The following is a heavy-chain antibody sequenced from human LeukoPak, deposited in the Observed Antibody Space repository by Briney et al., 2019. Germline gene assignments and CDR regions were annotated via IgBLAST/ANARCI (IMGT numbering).Heavy chain of an antibody. J-gene: IGHJ4*02. Sequence: PSETLSLTCTVSGGSISSSSYYWGWIRQPPGKGLEWIGSIYYSGSTYYNPSLKSRVTISVDTSKNQFSLKLSSVTAADTAVYYCARMGPTVRDYWGQGTLVTVSS. D-gene: IGHD4-17*01. CDR3: ARMGPTVRDY. V-gene: IGHV4-39*07. CDR1: GGSISSSSYY. CDR2: IYYSGST.